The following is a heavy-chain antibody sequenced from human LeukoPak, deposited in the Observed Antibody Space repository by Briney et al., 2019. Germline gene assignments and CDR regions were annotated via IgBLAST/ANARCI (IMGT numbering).Heavy chain of an antibody. Sequence: PSETLSLTCPDSGGSISSYYWSWSRQPAGKGLEWIGSIYTSGSTNYNPSLKRRVTISVDTSKNQFSLKVSSVTAPYTAVYYCARDLEVTMVRGVIIQGDWFDPWGQGTLVTVSS. D-gene: IGHD3-10*01. V-gene: IGHV4-4*07. CDR2: IYTSGST. CDR1: GGSISSYY. J-gene: IGHJ5*02. CDR3: ARDLEVTMVRGVIIQGDWFDP.